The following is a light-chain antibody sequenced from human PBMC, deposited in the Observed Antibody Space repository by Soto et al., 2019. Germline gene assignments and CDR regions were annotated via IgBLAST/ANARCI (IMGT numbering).Light chain of an antibody. CDR3: AAWDDRLNGPI. V-gene: IGLV1-44*01. Sequence: QSVLTQSSSASGTPGQRATISCSGSSSNIGSNAVYWYQQLPGTAPKLLIYNNNERPSGVPDRFSGSKSGTSASLAISGLQSDDEADYYGAAWDDRLNGPIFGGGTKVTVL. CDR1: SSNIGSNA. CDR2: NNN. J-gene: IGLJ2*01.